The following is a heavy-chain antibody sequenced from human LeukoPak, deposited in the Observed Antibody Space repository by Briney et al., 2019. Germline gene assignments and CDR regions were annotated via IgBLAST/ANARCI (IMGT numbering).Heavy chain of an antibody. J-gene: IGHJ3*02. CDR2: INPSSGGT. CDR3: APLLPYAFPI. Sequence: ASVTVSCTASGYTFTHYYMHWVRQAPGQGREGMGWINPSSGGTNYAQKFQCRVTMTSDASISTAYMELSRLISDDTAVYYCAPLLPYAFPIWGQGTMVTVSS. D-gene: IGHD3-22*01. CDR1: GYTFTHYY. V-gene: IGHV1-2*02.